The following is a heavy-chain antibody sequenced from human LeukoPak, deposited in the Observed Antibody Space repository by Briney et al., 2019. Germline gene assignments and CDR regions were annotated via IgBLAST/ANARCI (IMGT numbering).Heavy chain of an antibody. Sequence: GGSLRLPCAASGFTFSSYSMNWVRQAPGKGPEWVSSISSSSSYIYYADSVKGRFTISRDNAKNSLYLQMNSLRAEDTAVYYCARARCTNGVSHPLDYWGQGTLVTVSS. V-gene: IGHV3-21*01. CDR2: ISSSSSYI. D-gene: IGHD2-8*01. CDR3: ARARCTNGVSHPLDY. CDR1: GFTFSSYS. J-gene: IGHJ4*02.